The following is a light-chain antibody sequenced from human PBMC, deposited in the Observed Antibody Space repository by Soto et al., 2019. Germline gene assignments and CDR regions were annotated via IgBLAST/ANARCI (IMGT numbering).Light chain of an antibody. CDR3: QQSYSTPPT. V-gene: IGKV1-39*01. CDR1: QDIGNY. J-gene: IGKJ5*01. Sequence: DIHMTQSASTLPASVGHRVTVTCQASQDIGNYLNWYQQKPGKAPKLLIYDASSLQSGVPSRFSGSGSGTDFTLTISSLQPEDFATYYCQQSYSTPPTFGQGTRLEIK. CDR2: DAS.